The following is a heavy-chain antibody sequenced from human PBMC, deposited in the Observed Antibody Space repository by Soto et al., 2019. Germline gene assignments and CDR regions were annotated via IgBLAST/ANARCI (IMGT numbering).Heavy chain of an antibody. Sequence: ASVKVSCKASGYTFTSYAMHWVRQAPGQRLEWMGWINAGNGNTKYSQKFQGRVTITRDTSASTAYMELSSLRPEDTAVYYCARGPAWSGYWGVRYYGMDVWGQGTTVTVSS. CDR3: ARGPAWSGYWGVRYYGMDV. J-gene: IGHJ6*02. D-gene: IGHD3-3*01. V-gene: IGHV1-3*01. CDR2: INAGNGNT. CDR1: GYTFTSYA.